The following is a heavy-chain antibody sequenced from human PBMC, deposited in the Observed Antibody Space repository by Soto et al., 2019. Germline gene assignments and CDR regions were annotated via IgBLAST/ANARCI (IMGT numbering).Heavy chain of an antibody. V-gene: IGHV1-69*08. J-gene: IGHJ6*03. Sequence: QFQLVQSGPEVKKPGSSVKVSCKASGGTFNGYTISWVRQAPGQGLEWVGRIIPILSTTNYAQKFQGRATITADKSTNTAYMELSRLRSDDTALSFCARGGDWNNYHMAVWGKGTTVTVSS. CDR3: ARGGDWNNYHMAV. CDR2: IIPILSTT. CDR1: GGTFNGYT. D-gene: IGHD1-1*01.